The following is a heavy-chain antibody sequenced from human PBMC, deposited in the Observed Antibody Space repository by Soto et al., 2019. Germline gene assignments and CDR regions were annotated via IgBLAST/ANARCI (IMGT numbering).Heavy chain of an antibody. D-gene: IGHD3-10*01. V-gene: IGHV4-59*12. CDR1: GGSIFSYH. CDR2: ISYSGST. CDR3: ARLSITMVTPDPLYGMDV. Sequence: PSETLSLTCTVSGGSIFSYHWSWIRQPPGKGLEYVGYISYSGSTNYNPSLKSRATISVDTSKNQFSLKLSSVTAADTAVYYCARLSITMVTPDPLYGMDVWGQGTTVTVSS. J-gene: IGHJ6*02.